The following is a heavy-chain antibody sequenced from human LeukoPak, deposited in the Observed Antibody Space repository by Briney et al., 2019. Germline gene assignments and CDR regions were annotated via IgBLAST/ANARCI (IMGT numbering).Heavy chain of an antibody. CDR1: GFTFSDYE. D-gene: IGHD1-26*01. Sequence: GGSLRLSCAASGFTFSDYEMNWVRQAPGKGLEWLSHISISGTTIHYADSVKGRFTISRDNAKNSVYLQMTSLRAEDTAVYYCAAQWELLRMFDFWGQGTLVTVSS. V-gene: IGHV3-48*03. J-gene: IGHJ4*02. CDR2: ISISGTTI. CDR3: AAQWELLRMFDF.